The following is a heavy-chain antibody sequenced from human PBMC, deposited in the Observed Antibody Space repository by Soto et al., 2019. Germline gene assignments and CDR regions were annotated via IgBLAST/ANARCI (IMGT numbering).Heavy chain of an antibody. Sequence: ASVKVSCKASGGTFSSYAISWVRQAPGQGLEWMGGIIPIFGTANYAQKFQGRVTITADESTSTAYMELSSLRSEDTAVYYCARGSSWYVDYYYYYGMDVWGQGTTVTVSS. CDR3: ARGSSWYVDYYYYYGMDV. J-gene: IGHJ6*02. CDR2: IIPIFGTA. CDR1: GGTFSSYA. V-gene: IGHV1-69*13. D-gene: IGHD6-13*01.